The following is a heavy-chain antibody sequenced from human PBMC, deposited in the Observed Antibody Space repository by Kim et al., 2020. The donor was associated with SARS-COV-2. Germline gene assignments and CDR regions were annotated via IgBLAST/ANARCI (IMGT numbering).Heavy chain of an antibody. J-gene: IGHJ4*02. CDR2: TSPSSGNT. D-gene: IGHD5-18*01. CDR1: GFSFTNYG. V-gene: IGHV1-18*01. Sequence: ASVKVSCKPSGFSFTNYGISWVRLAAGQGLEWLGWTSPSSGNTKYAQKVRDRVTLTTDTSTKTVYLDLRGLTSDDTGVYFCARWDTTKLTLLDSLRQGT. CDR3: ARWDTTKLTLLDS.